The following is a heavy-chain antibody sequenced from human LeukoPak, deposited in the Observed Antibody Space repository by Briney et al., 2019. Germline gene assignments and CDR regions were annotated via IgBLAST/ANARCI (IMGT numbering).Heavy chain of an antibody. Sequence: GASVKVSCKVSGYTLTELSMHWVRQAPGKGLEWMGGFDPEDGETIYAQKFQGRVTMTEDTSTDTAYMELSSLRSEDTAVYCCATVHIGSGSSYFTQSYYYYGMDVWGQGTTVTVSS. D-gene: IGHD3-10*01. CDR1: GYTLTELS. V-gene: IGHV1-24*01. CDR2: FDPEDGET. CDR3: ATVHIGSGSSYFTQSYYYYGMDV. J-gene: IGHJ6*02.